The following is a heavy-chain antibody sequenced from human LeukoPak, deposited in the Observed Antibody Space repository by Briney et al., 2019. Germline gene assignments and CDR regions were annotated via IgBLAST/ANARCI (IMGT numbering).Heavy chain of an antibody. CDR3: ARGLGVRGGENDY. D-gene: IGHD3-10*01. V-gene: IGHV1-46*01. CDR1: GYTFTSYY. J-gene: IGHJ4*02. CDR2: INPSGGTT. Sequence: GASVRVSCKASGYTFTSYYMHWVRQAPGQGLEWMGLINPSGGTTSYAQKFQGRVTMTRDMSTSTVYMELSSLRSEDTAVYYCARGLGVRGGENDYWGQGTLVTVSS.